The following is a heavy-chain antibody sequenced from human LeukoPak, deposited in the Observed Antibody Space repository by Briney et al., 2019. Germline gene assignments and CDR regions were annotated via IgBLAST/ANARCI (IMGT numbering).Heavy chain of an antibody. Sequence: KTSETVSLTCTVSGGSISSYYWSWIREPPGKGLEWIGYIYYSGSTNYNPSLKSRVTISVDTTKNEISLKLSSVTVADTAVYYSAMVAPGLATAHVDHWCQGTLATVSS. CDR3: AMVAPGLATAHVDH. CDR2: IYYSGST. V-gene: IGHV4-59*13. D-gene: IGHD5-12*01. CDR1: GGSISSYY. J-gene: IGHJ4*02.